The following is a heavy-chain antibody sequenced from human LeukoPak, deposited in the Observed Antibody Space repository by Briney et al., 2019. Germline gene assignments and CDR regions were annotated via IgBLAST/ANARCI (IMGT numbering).Heavy chain of an antibody. Sequence: SETLSLTCTVSGGSISSSSYYWGWIRQPPGKGLEWIGSIYYSGSTYYNPSLKSRVTISVDTSKNQFSLKLSSVTAADTAVYYCARQGLVWGGSGYTFDYWGQGTLVAVSS. CDR2: IYYSGST. CDR3: ARQGLVWGGSGYTFDY. CDR1: GGSISSSSYY. V-gene: IGHV4-39*01. J-gene: IGHJ4*02. D-gene: IGHD3-16*01.